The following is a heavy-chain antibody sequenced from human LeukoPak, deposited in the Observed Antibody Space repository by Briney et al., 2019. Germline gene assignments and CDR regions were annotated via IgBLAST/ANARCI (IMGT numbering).Heavy chain of an antibody. CDR3: ARTGSGGATSYSNWFDP. V-gene: IGHV4-59*01. J-gene: IGHJ5*02. Sequence: PSETLSLTCTVSGGSISSYYWSWIRQPPGKGLEWIGYIYYSGSTNYNPSLKSRVTISVDTSKNQFSPKLSSVTAADTAVYYCARTGSGGATSYSNWFDPWGQGTLVTVSS. CDR2: IYYSGST. CDR1: GGSISSYY. D-gene: IGHD2-15*01.